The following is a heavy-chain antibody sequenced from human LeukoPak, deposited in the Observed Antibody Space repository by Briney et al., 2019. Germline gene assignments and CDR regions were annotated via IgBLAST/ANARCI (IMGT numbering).Heavy chain of an antibody. Sequence: ASVKVSCKASGYTFTSYYMHWVRQAPGQGLEWMGIINPSGGSTSYAQKFQGRVTMTRDMSTSTVYMELSSLRSEDTAVYYCARGAQWLVKGDAFDIWGQGTMVTVSS. D-gene: IGHD6-19*01. CDR1: GYTFTSYY. CDR2: INPSGGST. J-gene: IGHJ3*02. V-gene: IGHV1-46*01. CDR3: ARGAQWLVKGDAFDI.